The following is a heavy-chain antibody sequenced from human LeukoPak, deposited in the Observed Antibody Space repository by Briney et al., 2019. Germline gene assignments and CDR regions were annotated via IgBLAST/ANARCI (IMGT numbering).Heavy chain of an antibody. D-gene: IGHD6-13*01. CDR1: GFTFSSYA. J-gene: IGHJ4*02. V-gene: IGHV3-30*04. Sequence: GGSLRLSCAASGFTFSSYAMHWVRQAPGKGLEWVAVISYDGSNKYYADSVKGRFTISRDNSKNTLYLQMNSLRAGGTAVYYCARETHSSSWYFYFDYWGQGTLVTVSS. CDR2: ISYDGSNK. CDR3: ARETHSSSWYFYFDY.